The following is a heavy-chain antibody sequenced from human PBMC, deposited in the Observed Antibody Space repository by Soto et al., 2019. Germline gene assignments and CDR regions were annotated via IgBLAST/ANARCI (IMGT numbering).Heavy chain of an antibody. D-gene: IGHD3-10*01. V-gene: IGHV3-23*01. CDR3: AKDGGYGSGSYPYYYYGMDV. Sequence: GGSLRLSCAASGFTFSSYAMSWVRQAPGKGLEWVSAISGSGGSTYYADSVKGRFTISRDNSKNTLYLQMNSLRAEDTAVYYCAKDGGYGSGSYPYYYYGMDVWGQGTTVTVSS. CDR1: GFTFSSYA. J-gene: IGHJ6*02. CDR2: ISGSGGST.